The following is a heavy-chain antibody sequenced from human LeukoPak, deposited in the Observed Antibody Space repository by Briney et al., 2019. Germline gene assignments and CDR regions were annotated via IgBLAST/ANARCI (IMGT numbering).Heavy chain of an antibody. CDR2: IYPGDSDT. Sequence: GESLKISCKGSGYSFTSYWIGWVRQMPGKGLEWMGIIYPGDSDTRYSPPFQGQVTISADKSISTAYLQWSSLKASDTAMYYCASPSVFWGGSKGILFDYWAQGPLVTVPS. D-gene: IGHD3-3*01. J-gene: IGHJ4*02. V-gene: IGHV5-51*01. CDR3: ASPSVFWGGSKGILFDY. CDR1: GYSFTSYW.